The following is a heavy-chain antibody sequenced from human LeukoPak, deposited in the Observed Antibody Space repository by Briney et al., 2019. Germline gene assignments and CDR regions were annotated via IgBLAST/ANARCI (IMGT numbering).Heavy chain of an antibody. CDR1: GYSFTSYW. Sequence: GGSLKISCKGSGYSFTSYWIGWVRQMPGKGLEWMGIIYPGDSDTRYSPSFQGQVTISADKSISTAYLQWSSLKASDTAMYYCARLSPLSPLTHGRAFDIWGQGTMVTVSS. V-gene: IGHV5-51*01. CDR3: ARLSPLSPLTHGRAFDI. J-gene: IGHJ3*02. CDR2: IYPGDSDT.